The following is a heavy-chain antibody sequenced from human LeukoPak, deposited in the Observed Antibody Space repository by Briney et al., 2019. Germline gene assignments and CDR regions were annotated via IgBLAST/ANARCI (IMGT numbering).Heavy chain of an antibody. CDR1: GFTFSSYW. CDR3: ARDSSYCSSTSCYIYFDY. V-gene: IGHV3-74*01. CDR2: INSDGSST. J-gene: IGHJ4*02. Sequence: HPGGSLRLSCAASGFTFSSYWMHWVRQAPGKGLVWVSRINSDGSSTTYADSVKGRFTISRDNAKNTLYLQMNSLRAEDTAVYYCARDSSYCSSTSCYIYFDYWGQGNLVTVSS. D-gene: IGHD2-2*02.